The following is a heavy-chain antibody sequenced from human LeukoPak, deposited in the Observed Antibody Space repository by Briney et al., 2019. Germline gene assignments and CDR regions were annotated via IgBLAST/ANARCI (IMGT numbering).Heavy chain of an antibody. V-gene: IGHV3-7*01. CDR2: IKQDGSEK. CDR3: ARDYMVRGVMPLFDP. D-gene: IGHD3-10*01. Sequence: GGSLRLSCAASGFTFSSYWMSWVRQAPGKGLEWVANIKQDGSEKYYVDSVKGRFTISRDNAKNSLYLQMYSLRAEDTAVYYCARDYMVRGVMPLFDPWGQGTLVTVSS. CDR1: GFTFSSYW. J-gene: IGHJ5*02.